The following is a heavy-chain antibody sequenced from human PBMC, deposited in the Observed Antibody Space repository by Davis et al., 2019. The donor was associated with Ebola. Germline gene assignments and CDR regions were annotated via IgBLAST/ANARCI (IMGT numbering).Heavy chain of an antibody. CDR2: ISYDGSNK. Sequence: PGGSLRLSCAASGFTFSSYAMHWVRQAPGKGLEWVAVISYDGSNKYYADSVKGRFTISRDNSKNTLYLQMNSLRAEDTAVYYCARVGYDSSGYGWFDYWGQGTLVTVSS. CDR3: ARVGYDSSGYGWFDY. V-gene: IGHV3-30-3*01. D-gene: IGHD3-22*01. CDR1: GFTFSSYA. J-gene: IGHJ4*02.